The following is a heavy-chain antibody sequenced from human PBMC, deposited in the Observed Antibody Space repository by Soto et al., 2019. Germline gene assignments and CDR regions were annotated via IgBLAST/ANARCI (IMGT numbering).Heavy chain of an antibody. CDR3: ARKYGGYDFGQDWFDP. V-gene: IGHV3-11*01. Sequence: GGSLRLSCAASGFTFSDYYMSWIRQAPGKGLEWVSFISSGGYTIYYADSVKGRFTVSRDNAKNSPYLQMNSLSAEDTALYYCARKYGGYDFGQDWFDPWGQGTLVTVS. D-gene: IGHD5-12*01. J-gene: IGHJ5*02. CDR1: GFTFSDYY. CDR2: ISSGGYTI.